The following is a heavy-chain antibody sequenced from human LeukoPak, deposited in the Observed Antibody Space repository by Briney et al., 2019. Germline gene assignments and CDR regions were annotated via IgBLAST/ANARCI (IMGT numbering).Heavy chain of an antibody. CDR3: AKDGWWELTPIDY. J-gene: IGHJ4*02. V-gene: IGHV3-30*02. CDR1: GFTFSSYG. Sequence: PGGSLRLSCAASGFTFSSYGMHWVRQAPGKGLEWVAFIRYDGSNKYYADSVKGRFTISRDNSKNTLYLQMNSLRAEDTAVYYCAKDGWWELTPIDYWGQGTLVTVSS. D-gene: IGHD1-26*01. CDR2: IRYDGSNK.